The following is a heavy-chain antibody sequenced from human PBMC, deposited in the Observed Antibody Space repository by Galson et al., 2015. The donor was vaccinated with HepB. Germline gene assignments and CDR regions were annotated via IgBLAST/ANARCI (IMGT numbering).Heavy chain of an antibody. CDR3: ARGLVVVAATRIFGYYYYGMDV. V-gene: IGHV6-1*01. J-gene: IGHJ6*02. CDR1: GDSVSSNSAA. Sequence: CAISGDSVSSNSAAWNWIRQSPSRGLEWLGRTYYRSKWYNDYAVSVKSRITINPDTSKNQFSLQLNSVTPEDTAVYYCARGLVVVAATRIFGYYYYGMDVWGQGTTVTVSS. CDR2: TYYRSKWYN. D-gene: IGHD2-15*01.